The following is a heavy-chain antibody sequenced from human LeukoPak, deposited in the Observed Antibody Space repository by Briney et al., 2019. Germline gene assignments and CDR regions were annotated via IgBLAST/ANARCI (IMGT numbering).Heavy chain of an antibody. J-gene: IGHJ5*02. D-gene: IGHD3-3*01. V-gene: IGHV4-59*01. CDR3: ARYTIFEFDP. CDR2: IYYSGST. CDR1: GGSISSYY. Sequence: SETLSLTCTVSGGSISSYYWSWIRQPPGKGLEWIGYIYYSGSTNYNPSLKSRLTISVGTSKNQFSLKLSSVTAADTAVYYCARYTIFEFDPWGQGTLVTVSS.